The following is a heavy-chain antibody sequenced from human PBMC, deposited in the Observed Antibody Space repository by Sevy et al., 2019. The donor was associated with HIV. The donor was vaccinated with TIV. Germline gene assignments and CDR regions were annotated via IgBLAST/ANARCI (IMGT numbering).Heavy chain of an antibody. CDR3: AGRRGSRSPDNYFDY. CDR1: GGSISSSSYY. J-gene: IGHJ4*02. Sequence: SETLSLTCTVSGGSISSSSYYWGWIRQPPGKGLEWIGSIYYSGSTYYNPALKSRVTISADTSKNQFSLKLSLVTAADTAVYYCAGRRGSRSPDNYFDYWGQGTLVTVSS. V-gene: IGHV4-39*01. D-gene: IGHD2-15*01. CDR2: IYYSGST.